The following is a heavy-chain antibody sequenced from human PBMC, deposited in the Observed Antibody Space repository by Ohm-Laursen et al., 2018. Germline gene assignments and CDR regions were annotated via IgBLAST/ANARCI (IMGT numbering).Heavy chain of an antibody. CDR2: IYYSGNT. Sequence: SDTLSLTCTVSGGSISSYYWSWIRQPPGKGLEWIGYIYYSGNTNYNPSLKSRVTISIDTSKNQFSLKLSSVTAADRAVYYCASGSGYDSSGSFDYWGQGTLATVSS. J-gene: IGHJ4*02. D-gene: IGHD3-22*01. V-gene: IGHV4-59*07. CDR3: ASGSGYDSSGSFDY. CDR1: GGSISSYY.